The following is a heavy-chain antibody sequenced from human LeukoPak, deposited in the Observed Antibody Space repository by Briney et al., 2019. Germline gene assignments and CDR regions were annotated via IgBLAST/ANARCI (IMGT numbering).Heavy chain of an antibody. CDR3: ARSGHLLTWPLRDLFFDY. D-gene: IGHD2-21*01. Sequence: PSETLSLTCTVSGGSISNYFWSWVRQAPGKGLEWVSSISSSSSYIYYADSVKGRFTISRDNAKNSLYLQMNSLRAEDTAVYYCARSGHLLTWPLRDLFFDYWGQGTLVTVSS. CDR2: ISSSSSYI. V-gene: IGHV3-21*01. J-gene: IGHJ4*02. CDR1: GGSISNYF.